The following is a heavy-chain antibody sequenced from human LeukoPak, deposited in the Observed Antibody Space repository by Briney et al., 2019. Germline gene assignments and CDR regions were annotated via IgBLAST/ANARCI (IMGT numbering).Heavy chain of an antibody. D-gene: IGHD2-15*01. CDR3: ARDLDSGGSCP. J-gene: IGHJ5*02. CDR2: ISWNSGSI. V-gene: IGHV3-9*01. CDR1: GFTFDDYA. Sequence: GGSLRLSCAASGFTFDDYAMHWVRQAPGKGLEWVSGISWNSGSIGYADSVKGRFTISRDNAKNSLYLQMNSLRAEDTAVYYCARDLDSGGSCPWGQGTLVTVSS.